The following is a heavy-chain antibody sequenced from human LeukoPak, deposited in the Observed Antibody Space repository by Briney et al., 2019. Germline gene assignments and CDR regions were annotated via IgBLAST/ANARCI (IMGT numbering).Heavy chain of an antibody. CDR3: ARAGGIAAAGTDFVWFDP. D-gene: IGHD6-13*01. V-gene: IGHV4-34*01. J-gene: IGHJ5*02. Sequence: GSLRLSCAAAGFTFSSYAMNWGRQPPGKGLEWIGEINHSGSTNYNPSLKSRVTISVDTSKNQFSLKLSSVTAADAAVYYCARAGGIAAAGTDFVWFDPWGQGTLVTVSS. CDR2: INHSGST. CDR1: GFTFSSYA.